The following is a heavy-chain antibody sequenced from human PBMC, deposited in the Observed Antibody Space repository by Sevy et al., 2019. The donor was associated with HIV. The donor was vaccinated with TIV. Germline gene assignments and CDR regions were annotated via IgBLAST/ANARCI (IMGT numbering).Heavy chain of an antibody. D-gene: IGHD4-4*01. V-gene: IGHV3-21*01. CDR2: ISSSSSYI. CDR3: ARDRNYDRYYYGMDV. CDR1: GFTFSSYS. J-gene: IGHJ6*02. Sequence: GGSLRLSCAASGFTFSSYSMNWVRQAPGKGLEWVSSISSSSSYIYYADSVKGRFTISRDNAKNSLYLQMNSLRAEDTAVHYCARDRNYDRYYYGMDVWGQGTTVTVSS.